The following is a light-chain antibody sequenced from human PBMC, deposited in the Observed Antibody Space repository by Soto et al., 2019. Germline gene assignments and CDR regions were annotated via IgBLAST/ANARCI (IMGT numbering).Light chain of an antibody. V-gene: IGKV3-15*01. J-gene: IGKJ1*01. CDR2: GAS. Sequence: EIVMTQSPATLSVSPGERATLSCRASQSVSSNLAWYQQKPGQSHRLLIYGASTRATGIPARFSGSGSGTEFTLTISSLQSEDFAVYYCQQYNNWPRTFGHGTKVEIK. CDR3: QQYNNWPRT. CDR1: QSVSSN.